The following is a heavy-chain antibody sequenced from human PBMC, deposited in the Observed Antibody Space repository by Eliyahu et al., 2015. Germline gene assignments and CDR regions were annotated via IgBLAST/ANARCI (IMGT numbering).Heavy chain of an antibody. Sequence: EVQLVESGGGLVQPGRSLRLSXAAXGXXFDDYXXHWVRQAPGKGLEWVSGISWNSGSIGYADSVKGRFTISRDNAKNSLYLQMNSLRAEDTALYYCAKDLHYYDSSGYSSDAFDIWGQGTMVTVSS. CDR1: GXXFDDYX. CDR3: AKDLHYYDSSGYSSDAFDI. V-gene: IGHV3-9*01. CDR2: ISWNSGSI. J-gene: IGHJ3*02. D-gene: IGHD3-22*01.